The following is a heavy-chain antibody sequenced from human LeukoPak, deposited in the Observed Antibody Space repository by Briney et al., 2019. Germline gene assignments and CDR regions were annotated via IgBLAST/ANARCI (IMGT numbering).Heavy chain of an antibody. Sequence: PGGSVRLSCAASGFTFNTYAMNWVRQAPGKGLEWVSAVTGNGGSTYYADSVKGRFTISRDNSKKTLYLQMNSLRAEDTAVYYCAKGRDSSGWGYYFDYWGQGTLVTVSS. J-gene: IGHJ4*02. CDR2: VTGNGGST. V-gene: IGHV3-23*01. CDR3: AKGRDSSGWGYYFDY. D-gene: IGHD6-19*01. CDR1: GFTFNTYA.